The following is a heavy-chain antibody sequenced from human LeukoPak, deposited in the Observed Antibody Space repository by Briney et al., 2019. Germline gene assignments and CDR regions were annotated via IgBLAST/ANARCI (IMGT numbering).Heavy chain of an antibody. D-gene: IGHD4-17*01. CDR2: IYYSGST. CDR1: GGSISSYY. Sequence: PSETLSLTCTVSGGSISSYYWSWIRQPPGKGLEWLGYIYYSGSTNYNPSLKSRVTISIDTSKNQFSLKLSSVTAADTAVYYCARSSAVTMGGAFDIWGQGTMVTVSS. J-gene: IGHJ3*02. V-gene: IGHV4-59*01. CDR3: ARSSAVTMGGAFDI.